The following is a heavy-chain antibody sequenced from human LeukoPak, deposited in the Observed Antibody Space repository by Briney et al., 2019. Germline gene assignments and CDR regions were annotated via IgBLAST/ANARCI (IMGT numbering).Heavy chain of an antibody. CDR2: IRGSGGST. CDR1: GFIFSTYA. Sequence: PGGSLRLSCTASGFIFSTYAMSWVRQAPGKGLEWVSTIRGSGGSTSYADSVKGRFTIYRDNARNTLYLQMNSLRTEDTAVYYCARGDGGSYGGRFDYWGQGTLVTVSS. D-gene: IGHD1-26*01. CDR3: ARGDGGSYGGRFDY. J-gene: IGHJ4*02. V-gene: IGHV3-23*01.